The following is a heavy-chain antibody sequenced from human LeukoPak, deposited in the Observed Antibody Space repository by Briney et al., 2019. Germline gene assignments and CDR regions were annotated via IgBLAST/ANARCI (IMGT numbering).Heavy chain of an antibody. CDR1: GFTFSSYA. CDR2: ISYDGSNK. Sequence: GGSLRLSCAASGFTFSSYAMHWVREAPGKGLEWVAVISYDGSNKYYADSVKGRFTISRDNAKNSLYLQMNSLRAEDTALYYCAKGTSGWFDAFDIWGQGTMVTVSS. J-gene: IGHJ3*02. V-gene: IGHV3-30-3*01. D-gene: IGHD6-19*01. CDR3: AKGTSGWFDAFDI.